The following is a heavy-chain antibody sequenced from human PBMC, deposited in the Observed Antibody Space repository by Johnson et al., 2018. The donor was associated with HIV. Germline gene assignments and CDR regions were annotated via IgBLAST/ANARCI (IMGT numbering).Heavy chain of an antibody. CDR3: ARDGGRGDFDI. CDR1: GFTFDEYA. J-gene: IGHJ3*02. Sequence: VQLVESGGGVVQPGGSLRLSCVASGFTFDEYAMHWVRQAPGKGLEWVSGISWNSGSIGYADSLTGRFTISRDNAKNSLYLQMNSLRVEDTAVYYCARDGGRGDFDIWGQGTRVSVSS. V-gene: IGHV3-9*01. CDR2: ISWNSGSI. D-gene: IGHD3-16*01.